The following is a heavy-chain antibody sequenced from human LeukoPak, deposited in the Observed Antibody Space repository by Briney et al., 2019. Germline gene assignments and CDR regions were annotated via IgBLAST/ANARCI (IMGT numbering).Heavy chain of an antibody. CDR3: ARAKPYGSGSYYKGGTFDY. Sequence: GGSLRLSCAASGFTVSSNYMSWVRQAPGKGLEWVSVIYSGGSTYYADSVKGRFTISRDNSKNTLYLQMNSLRAEDTAVYYCARAKPYGSGSYYKGGTFDYWGQGTLVTVSS. D-gene: IGHD3-10*01. J-gene: IGHJ4*02. CDR1: GFTVSSNY. CDR2: IYSGGST. V-gene: IGHV3-53*01.